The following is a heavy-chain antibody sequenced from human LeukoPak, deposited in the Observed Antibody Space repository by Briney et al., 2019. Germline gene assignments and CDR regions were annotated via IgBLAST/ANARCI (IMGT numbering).Heavy chain of an antibody. D-gene: IGHD2/OR15-2a*01. V-gene: IGHV1-2*02. CDR1: GYTFTGYY. CDR3: ARAANIPYYYYYMDV. J-gene: IGHJ6*03. CDR2: INPNSGGT. Sequence: ASVKVSCKASGYTFTGYYMHWVRQAPGQGLEWMGWINPNSGGTNYAQKFQGRVTMTRDTSISTAYMELSRLRSDDTAVYYCARAANIPYYYYYMDVWGKGTTVTISS.